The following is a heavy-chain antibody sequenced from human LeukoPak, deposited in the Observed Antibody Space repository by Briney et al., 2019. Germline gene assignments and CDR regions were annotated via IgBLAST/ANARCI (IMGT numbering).Heavy chain of an antibody. CDR3: ARDPRRDYDILTGYYTVEAFDI. D-gene: IGHD3-9*01. CDR2: IIPIFGTA. CDR1: GGTFSSYA. Sequence: SVKVSCKASGGTFSSYAISWVRQAPGQGLEWMGGIIPIFGTANYAQKFQGRVTITADESTSTAYMELSSLRSEDTAVYYCARDPRRDYDILTGYYTVEAFDIWGQGTMVTISS. J-gene: IGHJ3*02. V-gene: IGHV1-69*13.